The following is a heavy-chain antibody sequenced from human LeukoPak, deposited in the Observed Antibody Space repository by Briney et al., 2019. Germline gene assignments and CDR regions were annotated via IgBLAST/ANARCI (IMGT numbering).Heavy chain of an antibody. CDR3: ARSYDHDY. D-gene: IGHD3-3*01. Sequence: ASVKVSCEASGYTFTDYYIHWVRQAPGQGLEWMGRINPKSGGTNYAQKFQGRVTMTRDTSISTAYMELSRLRSDDTAVYYCARSYDHDYWGQGTLVTVSS. CDR2: INPKSGGT. CDR1: GYTFTDYY. J-gene: IGHJ4*02. V-gene: IGHV1-2*06.